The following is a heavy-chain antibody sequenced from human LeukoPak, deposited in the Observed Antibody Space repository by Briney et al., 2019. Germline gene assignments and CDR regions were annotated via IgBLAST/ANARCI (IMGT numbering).Heavy chain of an antibody. J-gene: IGHJ3*02. CDR3: ARAGGCSSTSCYYLNDAFDI. V-gene: IGHV1-69*13. CDR2: IIPIFGTA. CDR1: GGTFSSYA. Sequence: GASVKVSCKASGGTFSSYAISWVRQAPGQGLEWMGGIIPIFGTANYAQKFQGRVTITADESTSTAYMELSSLRSEDTAVYYCARAGGCSSTSCYYLNDAFDIWGQGTVVTVSS. D-gene: IGHD2-2*01.